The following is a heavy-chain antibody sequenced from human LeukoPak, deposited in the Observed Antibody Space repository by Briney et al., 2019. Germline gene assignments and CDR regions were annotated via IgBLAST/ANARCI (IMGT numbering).Heavy chain of an antibody. J-gene: IGHJ6*02. CDR1: GYTFTSYA. V-gene: IGHV1-3*01. CDR2: INAGNGNT. Sequence: AASVKVSCKASGYTFTSYAMHWVRQAPGQRLEWMGWINAGNGNTKYSQKFQGRVTITRDTSASTACMELSSLRSEDTAVYYCARDPPSAGIGDYYYYYGMDVWGQGTTVTVSS. CDR3: ARDPPSAGIGDYYYYYGMDV. D-gene: IGHD6-13*01.